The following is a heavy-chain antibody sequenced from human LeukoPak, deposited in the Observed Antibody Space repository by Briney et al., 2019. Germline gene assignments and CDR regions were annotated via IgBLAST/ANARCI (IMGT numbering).Heavy chain of an antibody. Sequence: SETLSLTCAVYGGSFSGYYWSWIRQPPGKGLEWIGEINHSGSTNYKPSLKSRVTISVDTSKNQFSLKLSSVTAADTAVYYCARRRGRLRYFDWGWFDPWGQGTLVTVSS. D-gene: IGHD3-9*01. CDR1: GGSFSGYY. J-gene: IGHJ5*02. V-gene: IGHV4-34*01. CDR3: ARRRGRLRYFDWGWFDP. CDR2: INHSGST.